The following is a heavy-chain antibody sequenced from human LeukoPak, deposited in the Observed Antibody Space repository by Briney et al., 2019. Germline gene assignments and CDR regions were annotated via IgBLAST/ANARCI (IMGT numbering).Heavy chain of an antibody. J-gene: IGHJ4*02. V-gene: IGHV4-61*01. D-gene: IGHD6-19*01. CDR2: IYYSGST. CDR3: ARELAVAGKGGYDY. Sequence: SETLPLTCTVSGGSVSSGSYYWSWIRQPPGKGLEWIGYIYYSGSTNYNPSLKSRVTISVDTSKNQFSLKLSSVTAADTAVYYCARELAVAGKGGYDYWGQGTLATVSS. CDR1: GGSVSSGSYY.